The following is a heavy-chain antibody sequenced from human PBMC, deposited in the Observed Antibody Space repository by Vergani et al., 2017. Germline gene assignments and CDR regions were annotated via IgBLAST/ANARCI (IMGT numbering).Heavy chain of an antibody. CDR1: GFTSSYYG. J-gene: IGHJ1*01. D-gene: IGHD1-1*01. CDR3: ATKSCGTPGCQIGYFRG. V-gene: IGHV3-30*03. CDR2: ISYDGTQK. Sequence: QVHLVESGGGVVQPGRSLRLSCVVPGFTSSYYGMHWVRQAPGKGLEWVAVISYDGTQKYYAESVKGRFTISRDNSKSTLYLQVNSLRTEDTAVYYCATKSCGTPGCQIGYFRGWGEGTLVADSS.